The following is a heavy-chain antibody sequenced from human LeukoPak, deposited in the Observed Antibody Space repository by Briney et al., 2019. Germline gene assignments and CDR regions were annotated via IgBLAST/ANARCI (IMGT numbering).Heavy chain of an antibody. V-gene: IGHV1-69*04. CDR1: GGTFSSYA. CDR3: ARDLADYYGSGGYFDAFDI. J-gene: IGHJ3*02. Sequence: SVKVSCKASGGTFSSYAISWVRQAPGQGLEWMGRIIPILGIANYAQKFQGRVTITADKSTSTAYMELSSLRSEDTAVYYCARDLADYYGSGGYFDAFDIWGQGTMVTVSS. D-gene: IGHD3-10*01. CDR2: IIPILGIA.